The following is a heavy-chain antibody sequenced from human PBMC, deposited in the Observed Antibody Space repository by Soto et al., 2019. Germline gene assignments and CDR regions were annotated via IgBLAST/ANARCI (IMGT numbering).Heavy chain of an antibody. CDR3: ARDPVNYYGSWTYGMDV. CDR2: IGYDGSNK. Sequence: QVQLVESGGGVVQPGRSLRLSCAASGLTLSRFAMHWVRQAPGKGLEWVAVIGYDGSNKDYADSVKGRFTISRDNSKNTLELQMNSLRPEDTAVYYCARDPVNYYGSWTYGMDVWGQGTTVTVSS. D-gene: IGHD3-10*01. V-gene: IGHV3-30-3*01. CDR1: GLTLSRFA. J-gene: IGHJ6*02.